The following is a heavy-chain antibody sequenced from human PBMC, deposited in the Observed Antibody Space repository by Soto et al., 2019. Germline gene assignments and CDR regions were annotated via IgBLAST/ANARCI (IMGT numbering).Heavy chain of an antibody. CDR1: GYTFTSYG. V-gene: IGHV1-18*01. CDR2: ISAYNGNT. CDR3: ARDIVVVPAAGPDAFDI. Sequence: ASVKVSCKASGYTFTSYGISWVRQAPGQGLEWMGWISAYNGNTNYAQKLQGRVTMTTDTSRSTAYLELRSQRSDDTAVYYCARDIVVVPAAGPDAFDIWGQGTMVTVSS. J-gene: IGHJ3*02. D-gene: IGHD2-2*01.